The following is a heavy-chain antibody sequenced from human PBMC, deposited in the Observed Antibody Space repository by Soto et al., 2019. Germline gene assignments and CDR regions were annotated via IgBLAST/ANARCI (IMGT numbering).Heavy chain of an antibody. Sequence: PGESRKISCKASGDSFTNYWIAWVRQLAGRGLEWRGIIYPDDSDTRYSPSFQGQVTISADTSISTVYLQWSSMKASDTAMYYCERQGDVLTGYDDAQDFSHYYGMEVWGQGTTVTFSS. CDR3: ERQGDVLTGYDDAQDFSHYYGMEV. V-gene: IGHV5-51*01. J-gene: IGHJ6*01. D-gene: IGHD3-9*01. CDR2: IYPDDSDT. CDR1: GDSFTNYW.